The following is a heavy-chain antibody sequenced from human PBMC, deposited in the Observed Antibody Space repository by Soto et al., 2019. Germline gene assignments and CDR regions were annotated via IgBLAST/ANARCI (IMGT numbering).Heavy chain of an antibody. V-gene: IGHV4-31*03. D-gene: IGHD3-10*01. CDR1: GDSISSSGHY. J-gene: IGHJ4*02. CDR3: ARDSDYYSSGSFDY. Sequence: SETLSLTCSVSGDSISSSGHYWSWIPKRPGKGLEWIGNIYYSGSSYNNPSLKSRVTISVNTSKNQFSLNLRSVTAEDTAVYYCARDSDYYSSGSFDYWGQGTLVTVSS. CDR2: IYYSGSS.